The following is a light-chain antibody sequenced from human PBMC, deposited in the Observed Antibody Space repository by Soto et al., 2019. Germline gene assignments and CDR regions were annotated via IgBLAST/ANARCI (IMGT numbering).Light chain of an antibody. Sequence: EIVMTQSPATLSVSPGERATLSCRASQSVSSNLAWYQQKPGQAPRLLIYGASTRATGIPARFSGSGSGTEFTLTISRLEPEDFAIYYCQPYNNWPLTFGGGTKVDIK. J-gene: IGKJ4*01. CDR2: GAS. V-gene: IGKV3-15*01. CDR1: QSVSSN. CDR3: QPYNNWPLT.